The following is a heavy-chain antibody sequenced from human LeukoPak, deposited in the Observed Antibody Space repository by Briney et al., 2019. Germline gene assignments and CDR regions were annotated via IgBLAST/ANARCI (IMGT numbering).Heavy chain of an antibody. CDR2: ISAYNGNT. CDR3: ARDGRIAARPFDY. D-gene: IGHD6-6*01. CDR1: GYTFTSDV. V-gene: IGHV1-18*01. J-gene: IGHJ4*02. Sequence: ASVKVSCKASGYTFTSDVISWVRPAPGQGREWMGWISAYNGNTNYAQKLQGRVTITTDTSTRTAYMERRSLRSDDTAVYYCARDGRIAARPFDYWGQGTLVTVSS.